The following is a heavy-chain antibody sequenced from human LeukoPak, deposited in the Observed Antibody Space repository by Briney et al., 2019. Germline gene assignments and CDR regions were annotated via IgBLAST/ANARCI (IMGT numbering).Heavy chain of an antibody. CDR1: GFTFSSYT. CDR3: AKVSSPFSSGWYRSAFDY. J-gene: IGHJ4*02. Sequence: GGSLRLSCAASGFTFSSYTMNWVRQAPGKGLEWVAVISCDGSNKYYADSVKGRFTISRDNSKNTLYLQMNSLRAEDTAVYYCAKVSSPFSSGWYRSAFDYWGQGTLVTVSS. V-gene: IGHV3-30*18. CDR2: ISCDGSNK. D-gene: IGHD6-19*01.